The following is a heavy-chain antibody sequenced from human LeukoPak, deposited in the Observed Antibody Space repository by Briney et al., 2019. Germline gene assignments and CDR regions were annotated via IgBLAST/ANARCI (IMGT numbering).Heavy chain of an antibody. CDR1: GFIFSSYA. V-gene: IGHV3-23*01. CDR2: ISGSGGST. D-gene: IGHD3-22*01. CDR3: AKRRRYYYDSSGYPGYYFDY. J-gene: IGHJ4*02. Sequence: GGSLRLSCAASGFIFSSYAMSWVRQAPGKGVEWVSAISGSGGSTYYADSVKGRVTISRDNSKNTLYLQMNSLRAEDTAVYYCAKRRRYYYDSSGYPGYYFDYWGQGTLVTVSS.